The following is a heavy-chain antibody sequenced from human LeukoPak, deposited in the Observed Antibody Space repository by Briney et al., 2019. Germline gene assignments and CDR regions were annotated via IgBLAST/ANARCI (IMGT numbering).Heavy chain of an antibody. CDR1: GYSISSGYY. CDR3: ASRPSYDFWSGGDAFDI. J-gene: IGHJ3*02. V-gene: IGHV4-38-2*02. Sequence: SETLSLTCTVSGYSISSGYYWGWIRQPPGKGLEWIGSIYHSGSTYYNPSLKSRVTISVDTSKNQFSLKLSSVTAADTAVYYCASRPSYDFWSGGDAFDIWGQGTMVTVSS. D-gene: IGHD3-3*01. CDR2: IYHSGST.